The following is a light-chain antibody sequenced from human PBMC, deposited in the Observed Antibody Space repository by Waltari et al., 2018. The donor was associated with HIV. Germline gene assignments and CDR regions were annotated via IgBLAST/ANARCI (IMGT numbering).Light chain of an antibody. CDR1: SSNIGSNT. V-gene: IGLV1-44*01. CDR2: SNN. CDR3: AAWDDSLGGVV. Sequence: QSVLTQPPSASGTPGQKVTISCSGSSSNIGSNTVNWYQQLPGTAPKVLLYSNNQRPSGGPDRFSGSKSGTSASLAISGLQSEDEADYYCAAWDDSLGGVVFGGGTKLTVL. J-gene: IGLJ3*02.